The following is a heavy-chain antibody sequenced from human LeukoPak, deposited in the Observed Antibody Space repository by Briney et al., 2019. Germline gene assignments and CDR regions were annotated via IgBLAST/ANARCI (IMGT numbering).Heavy chain of an antibody. V-gene: IGHV4-34*01. CDR1: GGSFSGYY. J-gene: IGHJ4*02. Sequence: SETLPLTCAVYGGSFSGYYWSWIRQPPGKGLEWIGEINHSGSTNYNPSLKSRVTISVDTSKNQFSLKLSSVTAADTAVYYCASQIGDYFTLDYWGQGTLVTVSS. D-gene: IGHD2/OR15-2a*01. CDR3: ASQIGDYFTLDY. CDR2: INHSGST.